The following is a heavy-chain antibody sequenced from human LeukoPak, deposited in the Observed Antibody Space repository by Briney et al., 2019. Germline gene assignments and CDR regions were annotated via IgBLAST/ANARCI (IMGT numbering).Heavy chain of an antibody. J-gene: IGHJ3*02. CDR3: ARDRIAARAHDAFDI. CDR1: GFTFSSYA. D-gene: IGHD6-6*01. V-gene: IGHV3-30-3*01. Sequence: GRSLRLSCAASGFTFSSYAMHWVRQAPGKGLEWVAVISYDGSNKYYADSVKGRFTISRDNSKNTLYLQMNSLRAKDTAVYYCARDRIAARAHDAFDIWGQGTMVTVSS. CDR2: ISYDGSNK.